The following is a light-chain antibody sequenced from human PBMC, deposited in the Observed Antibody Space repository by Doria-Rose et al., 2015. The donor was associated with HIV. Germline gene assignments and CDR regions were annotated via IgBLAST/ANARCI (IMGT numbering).Light chain of an antibody. CDR2: DGS. J-gene: IGKJ1*01. CDR1: QSFSSTY. Sequence: DIVMTQSSGTLSLSPGERATLSCRASQSFSSTYLAWYQQKPGQAHSLLIYDGSTRATGIPDTFSASGSGTDFTLTINRLEPEDFALYYCHQYGTSWTFGQGTKVEI. CDR3: HQYGTSWT. V-gene: IGKV3-20*01.